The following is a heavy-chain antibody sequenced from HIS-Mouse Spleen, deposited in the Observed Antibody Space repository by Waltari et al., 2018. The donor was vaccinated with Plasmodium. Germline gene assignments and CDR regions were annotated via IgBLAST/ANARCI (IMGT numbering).Heavy chain of an antibody. CDR1: GFTVSSHY. D-gene: IGHD1-26*01. Sequence: EVQLVESGGVLVQPGGSLRLSCAASGFTVSSHYMSWVRQAAGKGVEVGSFSSSGGSTYYADSVKGRFTISRDNSKNTLYLQMNSLRAEDTAVYYCATPRVGGSYFDYWGQGTLVTVSS. V-gene: IGHV3-66*01. CDR2: SSSGGST. CDR3: ATPRVGGSYFDY. J-gene: IGHJ4*02.